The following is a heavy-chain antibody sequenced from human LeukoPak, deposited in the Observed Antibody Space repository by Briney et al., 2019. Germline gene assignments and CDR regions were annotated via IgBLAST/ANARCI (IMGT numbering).Heavy chain of an antibody. Sequence: ASVKVSCKASGYTFTGYYMHWVRQAPGQGLRWMGWINPNSGGTNHAQKFQGRVTMTRDTSISTAYMELSRLRSDDTAVYYCARVFDILTGSYYYYYGMDVWGQGTTVTVSS. CDR1: GYTFTGYY. CDR3: ARVFDILTGSYYYYYGMDV. J-gene: IGHJ6*02. D-gene: IGHD3-9*01. V-gene: IGHV1-2*02. CDR2: INPNSGGT.